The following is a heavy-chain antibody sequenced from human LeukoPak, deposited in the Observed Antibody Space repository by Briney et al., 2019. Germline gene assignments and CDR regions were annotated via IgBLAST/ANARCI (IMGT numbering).Heavy chain of an antibody. CDR2: ISGGGGDP. CDR1: GFTFSSYA. Sequence: GGSLRLSCAASGFTFSSYAVSWVRQSSGKGLECVSAISGGGGDPFYADSVKGRFSISRDNYNNRVFLQMNNLRAEDTAMYYCARWFGEPLNFDYWGQGTLVTVSS. J-gene: IGHJ4*02. CDR3: ARWFGEPLNFDY. V-gene: IGHV3-23*01. D-gene: IGHD3-10*01.